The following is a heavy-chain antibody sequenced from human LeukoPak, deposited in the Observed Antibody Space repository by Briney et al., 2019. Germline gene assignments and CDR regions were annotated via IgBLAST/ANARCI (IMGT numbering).Heavy chain of an antibody. CDR3: TSGLSVRRSNNTPVDY. CDR2: ISGSGGST. Sequence: GGSLRLSCGASGFTFSNYGMLWVRQAPGKGLEWVSAISGSGGSTYYADSVKGRFTISRDNSKNTLYLQMNSLKTEDTAVYYCTSGLSVRRSNNTPVDYWGQGTLVTVSS. V-gene: IGHV3-23*01. CDR1: GFTFSNYG. D-gene: IGHD1-1*01. J-gene: IGHJ4*02.